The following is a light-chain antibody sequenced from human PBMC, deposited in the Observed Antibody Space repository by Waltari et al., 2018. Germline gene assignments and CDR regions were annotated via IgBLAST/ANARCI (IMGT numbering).Light chain of an antibody. V-gene: IGKV3-15*01. CDR2: GAS. CDR3: QQYNNWPPRA. Sequence: EIVMPQSPATLSVSPGDRATLPCRASQSVSSNLAWYQQKPGQAPRLLIYGASTRATGIPARFSGSGSGTEFTLTISSLQSEDFAVYYCQQYNNWPPRAFGQGTKLEIK. J-gene: IGKJ2*01. CDR1: QSVSSN.